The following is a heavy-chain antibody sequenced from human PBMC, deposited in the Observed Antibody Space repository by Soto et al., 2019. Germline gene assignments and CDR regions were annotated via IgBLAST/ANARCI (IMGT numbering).Heavy chain of an antibody. CDR3: ARDLWGYCGTDCYPLDV. J-gene: IGHJ6*02. Sequence: PSETLSVTCTVSGGSFSPNYWSWSLQPPGKGLEWVGYIYYDGTARHNPSLKSRVTISLETSRSQFSLKLNSVTAADTAGYYCARDLWGYCGTDCYPLDVWGQGTTVTVS. CDR1: GGSFSPNY. CDR2: IYYDGTA. V-gene: IGHV4-59*01. D-gene: IGHD2-21*02.